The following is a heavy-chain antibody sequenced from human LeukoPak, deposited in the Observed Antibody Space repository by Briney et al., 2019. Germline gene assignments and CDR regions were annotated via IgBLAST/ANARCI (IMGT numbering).Heavy chain of an antibody. D-gene: IGHD3/OR15-3a*01. CDR3: ARDSQLGIFGLEYYFDY. CDR2: IWYDGSNK. CDR1: RFTFSNSG. V-gene: IGHV3-33*01. J-gene: IGHJ4*02. Sequence: GRSLRLSCAAPRFTFSNSGMHWVRQAPGKGLEWVAVIWYDGSNKYYADSVKGRFTISRDNSKNTLYLQMNSLRAEDTAVYYCARDSQLGIFGLEYYFDYWGQGTLVTVSS.